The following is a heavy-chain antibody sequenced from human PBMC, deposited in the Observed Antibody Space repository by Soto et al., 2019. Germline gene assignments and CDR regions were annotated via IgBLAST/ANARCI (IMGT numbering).Heavy chain of an antibody. V-gene: IGHV5-10-1*01. CDR1: GYSFTGYW. D-gene: IGHD6-13*01. CDR2: IDPSDSYT. Sequence: PVQSLKISCKGSGYSFTGYWSSWVRQMPGKGLEWMGRIDPSDSYTNYSPSFQGHVTISADKSISTAYLQWSSLKASDTAMYYCARHVHDEIAAADPYYYYGMDVWGQGTTVTVSS. J-gene: IGHJ6*02. CDR3: ARHVHDEIAAADPYYYYGMDV.